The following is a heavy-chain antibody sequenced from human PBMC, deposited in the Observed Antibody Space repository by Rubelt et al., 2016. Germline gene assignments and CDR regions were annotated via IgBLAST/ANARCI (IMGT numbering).Heavy chain of an antibody. J-gene: IGHJ4*02. CDR1: GGSISRSNYY. Sequence: QLQMQESGPGLVKPSETLSLTCTVSGGSISRSNYYWAWIRQPPGKGLEWIGTVYYTGTTSYNPSLKSRVTMSIDTATNQYALNLNPGTAADTAVYDCSVLPDFDYWGQGTLVTVSS. CDR3: SVLPDFDY. V-gene: IGHV4-39*01. D-gene: IGHD4/OR15-4a*01. CDR2: VYYTGTT.